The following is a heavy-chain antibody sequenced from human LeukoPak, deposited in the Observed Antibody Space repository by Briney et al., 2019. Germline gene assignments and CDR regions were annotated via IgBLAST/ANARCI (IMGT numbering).Heavy chain of an antibody. Sequence: ASVKVSCKASGYTFTGYYMHWVRQAPGQGLEWMGWINPNSGGTNYEQKFQGRVTMTRDTSISTAYMELSRLRSDDTAVYYCARVRYSYGSGEGDFDYWGQGTLVTVSS. J-gene: IGHJ4*02. CDR2: INPNSGGT. CDR3: ARVRYSYGSGEGDFDY. V-gene: IGHV1-2*02. D-gene: IGHD5-18*01. CDR1: GYTFTGYY.